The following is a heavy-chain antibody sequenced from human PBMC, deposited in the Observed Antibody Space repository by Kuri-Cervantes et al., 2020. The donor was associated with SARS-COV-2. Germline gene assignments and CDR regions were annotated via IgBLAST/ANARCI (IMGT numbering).Heavy chain of an antibody. J-gene: IGHJ6*03. V-gene: IGHV3-21*04. CDR1: RFTFNTYR. CDR3: ARDGYCSSTSCYMDYYYYYMDV. CDR2: ISSSSSYI. Sequence: GESLKISCAASRFTFNTYRMNWVRQAPGKGLEWVSSISSSSSYIYYADSVQGRFTISRDNAKNSLYLQMNSLRVEDTAVYYCARDGYCSSTSCYMDYYYYYMDVWGKGTTVTVSS. D-gene: IGHD2-2*02.